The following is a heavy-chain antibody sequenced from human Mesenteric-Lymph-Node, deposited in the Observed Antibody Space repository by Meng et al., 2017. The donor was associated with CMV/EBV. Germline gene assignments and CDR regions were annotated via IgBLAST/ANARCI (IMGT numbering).Heavy chain of an antibody. CDR3: ARGSSYVILTGYFDY. CDR2: INHSGST. J-gene: IGHJ4*02. D-gene: IGHD3-9*01. V-gene: IGHV4-34*01. CDR1: GWSVCGYA. Sequence: QGPFHEWCGGLLKPSETRSATGAVYGWSVCGYALNWFRQSPEKGLDWIGEINHSGSTTYNPSFTSRIIISVDTSTNQISLNMSSVTAADTAVYYCARGSSYVILTGYFDYWGQGALVTVSS.